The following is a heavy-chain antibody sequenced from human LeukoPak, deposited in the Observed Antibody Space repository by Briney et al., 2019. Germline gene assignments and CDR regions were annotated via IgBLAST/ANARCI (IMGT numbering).Heavy chain of an antibody. J-gene: IGHJ4*02. CDR3: AREDYGGSSGTYFDY. CDR2: LYYSGRT. V-gene: IGHV4-59*12. Sequence: SETLSLTCTVSGVSINNYYWSWIRQPPGKGLEWIGYLYYSGRTNYNPSLKSRVTISVDTSKNQFSLKLSSVTPEDTAVYYCAREDYGGSSGTYFDYWGQGTLVTVSS. D-gene: IGHD4-23*01. CDR1: GVSINNYY.